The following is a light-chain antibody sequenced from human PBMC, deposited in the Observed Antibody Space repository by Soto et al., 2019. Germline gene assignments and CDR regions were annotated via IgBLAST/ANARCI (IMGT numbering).Light chain of an antibody. V-gene: IGLV2-14*01. Sequence: QSALTQPASVSGSPGQSITISCTGTSSDDGGYNYVSWYQLHPGKAPKLILYEVTNRPSGVSDRFSGSKSGNTASLTISGLQAEDEADYYCSSYTSSTAYVFGTGTKV. CDR1: SSDDGGYNY. CDR3: SSYTSSTAYV. CDR2: EVT. J-gene: IGLJ1*01.